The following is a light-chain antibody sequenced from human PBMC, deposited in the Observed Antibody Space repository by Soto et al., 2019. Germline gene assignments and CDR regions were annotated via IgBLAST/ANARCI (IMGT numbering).Light chain of an antibody. CDR2: GAS. V-gene: IGKV3-20*01. CDR3: QQYGSSPPNT. CDR1: QSVSSSY. Sequence: EIVLTQSPGTLSLSPGERATLSCRASQSVSSSYLAWYQQKPGQAPRLLIYGASSRATGIPDRFSGSGSGTDFTLTNSRLEPEDFAVHYCQQYGSSPPNTFGPATKVDIK. J-gene: IGKJ3*01.